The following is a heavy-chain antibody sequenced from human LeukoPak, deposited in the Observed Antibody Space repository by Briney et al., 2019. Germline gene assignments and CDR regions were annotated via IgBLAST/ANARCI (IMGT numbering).Heavy chain of an antibody. D-gene: IGHD6-13*01. CDR1: GGSISSYY. J-gene: IGHJ4*02. CDR2: IYYSGST. CDR3: ARLGSSSWYVNFAY. Sequence: NPSETLSLTCTVSGGSISSYYWSWIRQPPGKGLEWIGYIYYSGSTNYNPSLKSRVTISIDTSKNQFSLKLSSVTAADTAVYYCARLGSSSWYVNFAYWGQGTLVTVSS. V-gene: IGHV4-59*08.